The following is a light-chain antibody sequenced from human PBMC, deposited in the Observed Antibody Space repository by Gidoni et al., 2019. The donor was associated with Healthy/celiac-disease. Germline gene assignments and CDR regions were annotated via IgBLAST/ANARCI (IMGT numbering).Light chain of an antibody. CDR1: SGINVGTYR. CDR2: YKSDSDK. V-gene: IGLV5-45*02. Sequence: AVLTPPPSLPSSPGASAPPPGTLRSGINVGTYRIYWYQQKPGSPPQYLLRYKSDSDKQQGSGVPSRFSGSKDASANAGILLISGLQSEDEADYYCMIWHSSAWVFGGGTKLTVL. J-gene: IGLJ3*02. CDR3: MIWHSSAWV.